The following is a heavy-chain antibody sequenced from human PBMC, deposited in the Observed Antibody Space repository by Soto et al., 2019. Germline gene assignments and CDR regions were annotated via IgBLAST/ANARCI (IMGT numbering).Heavy chain of an antibody. V-gene: IGHV3-43*01. CDR1: GFTFDDYT. J-gene: IGHJ4*02. CDR2: ISWDGGST. Sequence: PGGSLRLSCAASGFTFDDYTMHWARQAPGKGLEWVSLISWDGGSTYYADSVKGRFTISRDNSKNSLYLQMNSLRTEDTALYYCAKDSTRGVGATSLDYWGQGTLVTVSS. CDR3: AKDSTRGVGATSLDY. D-gene: IGHD1-26*01.